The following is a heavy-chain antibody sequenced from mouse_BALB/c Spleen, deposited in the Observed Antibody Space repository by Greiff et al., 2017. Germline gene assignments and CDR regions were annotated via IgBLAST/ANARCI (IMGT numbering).Heavy chain of an antibody. J-gene: IGHJ4*01. D-gene: IGHD2-4*01. Sequence: EVQRVESGPGLVKPSQSLSLTCSVTGYSITSGYYWNWIRQFPGNKLEWMGYISYDGSNNYNPSLKNRISITRDTSKNQFFLKLNSVTTEDTATYYCANNDYDGGGAMDYWGQGTSVTVSS. V-gene: IGHV3-6*02. CDR1: GYSITSGYY. CDR2: ISYDGSN. CDR3: ANNDYDGGGAMDY.